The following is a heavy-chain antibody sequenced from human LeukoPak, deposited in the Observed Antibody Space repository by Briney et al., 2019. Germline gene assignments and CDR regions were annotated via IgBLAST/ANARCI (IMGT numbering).Heavy chain of an antibody. CDR3: ARDNGGEQLASLFDY. CDR1: AYTFTCYY. J-gene: IGHJ4*02. V-gene: IGHV1-2*02. Sequence: ASVKVSCKASAYTFTCYYMHWVRQAPGQGLDWMGWINPNSGATNIAQRFRDRVTMTRDTSLSTAYMELRWLRSDDTALYYCARDNGGEQLASLFDYWGQGTLVTVSS. CDR2: INPNSGAT. D-gene: IGHD1/OR15-1a*01.